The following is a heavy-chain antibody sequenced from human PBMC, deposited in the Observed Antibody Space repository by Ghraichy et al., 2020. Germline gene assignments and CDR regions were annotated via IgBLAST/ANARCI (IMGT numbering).Heavy chain of an antibody. CDR2: ISTYNGNT. CDR1: DYTFTSYG. D-gene: IGHD3-10*01. CDR3: ARDWSGI. Sequence: ASVKVSCKASDYTFTSYGISWVRQAPGQGLEWMGWISTYNGNTNYAQNFQGRVIMTTDTSTSTVYMELRSLRSDDTAVYYCARDWSGIWGQGTMVTVSS. V-gene: IGHV1-18*04. J-gene: IGHJ3*02.